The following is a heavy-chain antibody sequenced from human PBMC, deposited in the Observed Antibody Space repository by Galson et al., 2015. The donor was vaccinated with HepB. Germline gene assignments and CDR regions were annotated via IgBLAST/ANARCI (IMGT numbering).Heavy chain of an antibody. CDR2: ISSSGSTI. CDR1: GFTFSDYY. Sequence: SLRLSCAASGFTFSDYYMSWIRQAPGKGLEWVSYISSSGSTIYYADSVKGRFTISRDNAMNSLYLQMNSLRAEDTAVYYCARVAAFGAFDIWGQGTMVTVSS. CDR3: ARVAAFGAFDI. J-gene: IGHJ3*02. D-gene: IGHD3-3*01. V-gene: IGHV3-11*01.